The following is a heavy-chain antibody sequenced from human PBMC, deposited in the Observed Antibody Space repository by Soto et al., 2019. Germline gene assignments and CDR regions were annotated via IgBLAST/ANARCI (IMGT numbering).Heavy chain of an antibody. Sequence: RGSLRLSCAASGFTFSSYAMSWVRQAPGKGLEWVSAISGSGGSTYYADSVKGRFTISRDNSKNTLYLQMNSLRAEDTAVYYCAKDPGGGYYDFWSGYYPNRFDPWGQGTLVTVSS. CDR1: GFTFSSYA. D-gene: IGHD3-3*01. J-gene: IGHJ5*02. CDR3: AKDPGGGYYDFWSGYYPNRFDP. V-gene: IGHV3-23*01. CDR2: ISGSGGST.